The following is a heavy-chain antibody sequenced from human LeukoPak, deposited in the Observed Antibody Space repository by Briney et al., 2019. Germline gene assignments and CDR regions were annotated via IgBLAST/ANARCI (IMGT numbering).Heavy chain of an antibody. CDR3: ARDRDDGGFGY. D-gene: IGHD4-23*01. V-gene: IGHV3-7*01. CDR2: INQDGGVK. CDR1: GFTFSNYW. Sequence: PGGSLRLSCAASGFTFSNYWMSWVRQAPEKGLEWVANINQDGGVKQYVDSMKGRFTISRDNARDSLYLLMNSLRAEDTAVYYCARDRDDGGFGYWGQGTLVTVSS. J-gene: IGHJ4*02.